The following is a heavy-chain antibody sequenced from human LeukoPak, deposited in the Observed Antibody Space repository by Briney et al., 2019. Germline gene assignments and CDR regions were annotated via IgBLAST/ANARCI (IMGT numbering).Heavy chain of an antibody. V-gene: IGHV4-59*11. CDR3: ARVAPEVYYYYMDV. Sequence: SETLSLTCTVSGGSISSHYWSWIRQPPGKGLEWIGYIYYSGSTNYNPSLKSRVTISVDTSKNKFSLKLSSVTAADTAVYYCARVAPEVYYYYMDVWGKGTTVTVSS. CDR2: IYYSGST. J-gene: IGHJ6*03. CDR1: GGSISSHY. D-gene: IGHD1-14*01.